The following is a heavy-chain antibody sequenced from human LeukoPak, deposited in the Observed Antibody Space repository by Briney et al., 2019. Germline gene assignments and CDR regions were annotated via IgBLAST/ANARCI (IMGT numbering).Heavy chain of an antibody. CDR2: ISWNSGSI. J-gene: IGHJ5*02. CDR1: GFTFSSYA. Sequence: GASLRLSCAASGFTFSSYAMHWVRQAPGKGLEWVSGISWNSGSIGYADSVKGRFTISRDNAKNSLYLQMNSLRAEDTALYYCAKGTRLLQGGWFDPWGQGTLVTVSS. V-gene: IGHV3-9*01. D-gene: IGHD5-12*01. CDR3: AKGTRLLQGGWFDP.